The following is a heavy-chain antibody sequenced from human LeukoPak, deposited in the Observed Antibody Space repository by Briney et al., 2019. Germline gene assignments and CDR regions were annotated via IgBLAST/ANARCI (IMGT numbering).Heavy chain of an antibody. CDR3: LRDLAGGSITIFGVVLSNWFDP. CDR2: IYTSGRT. J-gene: IGHJ5*02. D-gene: IGHD3-3*01. Sequence: SETLSLTCTVSGGSISSGSYYWSWIRPPAGQELEWIGRIYTSGRTNYNPSLKSRVTISVDTSKNQFSLRLSSVTAADTAVYYRLRDLAGGSITIFGVVLSNWFDPWGQGTLVTVSS. V-gene: IGHV4-61*02. CDR1: GGSISSGSYY.